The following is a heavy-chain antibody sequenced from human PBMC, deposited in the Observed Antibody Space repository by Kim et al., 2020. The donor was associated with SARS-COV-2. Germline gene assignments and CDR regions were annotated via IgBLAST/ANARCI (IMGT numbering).Heavy chain of an antibody. CDR1: GYTFTGYY. D-gene: IGHD6-13*01. CDR3: ARELAAGTDYYYYGMDV. CDR2: INPNSGGT. J-gene: IGHJ6*02. V-gene: IGHV1-2*02. Sequence: ASVKVSCKASGYTFTGYYMHWVRQAPGQGLEWMGWINPNSGGTNYAQKFQGRATMTRDTSISTAYMELSRLRSDDTAVYYCARELAAGTDYYYYGMDVWGQGATVTVSS.